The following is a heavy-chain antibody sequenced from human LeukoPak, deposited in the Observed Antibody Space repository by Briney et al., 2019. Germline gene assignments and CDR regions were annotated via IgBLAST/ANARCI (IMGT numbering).Heavy chain of an antibody. CDR1: GGSFSGYY. V-gene: IGHV4-34*01. CDR3: ARGLWSDHRHNWFDP. J-gene: IGHJ5*02. D-gene: IGHD3-3*01. Sequence: SETLSLTCAVYGGSFSGYYWSWIRQPPGKGLEWIGEINHSGSTNYNPSLKSRVTISVDTSKNQFSLKLSSVTAADTAVYYCARGLWSDHRHNWFDPWGQGTLVTVSS. CDR2: INHSGST.